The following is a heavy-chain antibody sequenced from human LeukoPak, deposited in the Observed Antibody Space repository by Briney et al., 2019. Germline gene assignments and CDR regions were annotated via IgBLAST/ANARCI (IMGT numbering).Heavy chain of an antibody. J-gene: IGHJ4*02. CDR3: AIGNGNKYYFDY. Sequence: PGGSLRLSCAASGYMFSDYFMSWIRQAPGKELEWISYISSNSKYTKYADSVKGRFTISRDNAKKSLYLQMNRLRTDDTAVYYCAIGNGNKYYFDYWGQGTLVTVSS. D-gene: IGHD2-8*01. CDR2: ISSNSKYT. CDR1: GYMFSDYF. V-gene: IGHV3-11*05.